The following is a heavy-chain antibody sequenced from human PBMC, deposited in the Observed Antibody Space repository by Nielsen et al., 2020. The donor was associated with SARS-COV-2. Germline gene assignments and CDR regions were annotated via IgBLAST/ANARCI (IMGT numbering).Heavy chain of an antibody. V-gene: IGHV3-33*01. Sequence: GGSLRLSCAASGFTFSSYGMHWVRQAPGKGLEWVAVIWYDGSNKYYADSVKGRFTISRDNSKNTLYLQMNSLRAEDTAVYYCARDAAGITGTLDYWGQGTLVTVSS. CDR3: ARDAAGITGTLDY. J-gene: IGHJ4*02. CDR1: GFTFSSYG. CDR2: IWYDGSNK. D-gene: IGHD1-20*01.